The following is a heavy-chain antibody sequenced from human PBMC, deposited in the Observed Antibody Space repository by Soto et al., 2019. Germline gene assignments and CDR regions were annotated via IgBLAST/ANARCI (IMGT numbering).Heavy chain of an antibody. CDR1: GFTFSKYA. D-gene: IGHD4-17*01. V-gene: IGHV3-23*01. Sequence: EVQLLESGGGLVQPGGSLRLSCAASGFTFSKYAMNWVRQAPGKGLEWVSTVSRSGGSTSYADSVKGRFTISRDNSENTLYLQMNSLRAEDTAVYYCAKLTYGDPVDYWGQGTLVTVSS. CDR3: AKLTYGDPVDY. J-gene: IGHJ4*02. CDR2: VSRSGGST.